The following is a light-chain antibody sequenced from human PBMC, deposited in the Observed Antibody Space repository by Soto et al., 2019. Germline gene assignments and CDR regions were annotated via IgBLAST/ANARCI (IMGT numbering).Light chain of an antibody. J-gene: IGKJ4*01. Sequence: IQMTQSPSSLSASVGDEVTIACRASHDIRIFLNWYQHKPGQAPKVLIYGASHLQSGVTSRFSGTGSGTHFTVTFSTLQPEDFAVCFCQQSYSATRTFGLGNRVEVK. CDR1: HDIRIF. CDR3: QQSYSATRT. CDR2: GAS. V-gene: IGKV1-39*01.